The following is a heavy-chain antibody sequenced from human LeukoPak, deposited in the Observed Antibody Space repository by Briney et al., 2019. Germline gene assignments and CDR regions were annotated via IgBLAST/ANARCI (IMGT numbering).Heavy chain of an antibody. V-gene: IGHV3-7*01. Sequence: PGGSLRLSCAASGFTFSSYWMSWVRQAPGKGLEWVDNIKQDGSEKYYVDSVKGRFTISRDNAKNSLYLQMNSLRAEDTAVYYRARSGNYYKESDYWGQGTLVTVSS. J-gene: IGHJ4*02. CDR3: ARSGNYYKESDY. CDR1: GFTFSSYW. D-gene: IGHD1-26*01. CDR2: IKQDGSEK.